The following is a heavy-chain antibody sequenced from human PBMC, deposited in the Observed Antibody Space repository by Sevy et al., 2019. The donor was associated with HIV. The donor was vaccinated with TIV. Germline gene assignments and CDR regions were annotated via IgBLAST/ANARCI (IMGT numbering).Heavy chain of an antibody. J-gene: IGHJ4*02. CDR2: ISTGGSTT. V-gene: IGHV3-48*03. CDR1: GFTFSTYE. Sequence: EGSLRLSCAASGFTFSTYEMNWVRQAPGKGLEWVSYISTGGSTTYYADSVKGRFTVSRDNAKNSLSLQMNSLRAEDTAVYYCARVSDSSGHPFDYWGQGTLVTVSS. D-gene: IGHD3-22*01. CDR3: ARVSDSSGHPFDY.